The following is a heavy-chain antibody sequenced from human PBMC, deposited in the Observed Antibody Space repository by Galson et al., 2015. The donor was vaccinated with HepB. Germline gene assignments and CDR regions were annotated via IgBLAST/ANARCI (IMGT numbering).Heavy chain of an antibody. CDR3: TRQPGIAAAGGAVRDY. J-gene: IGHJ4*02. Sequence: LRLSCAASGFTFSGSAMHWVRQASGKGLEWVGRIRSKANSYATAYAASVKGRFTISRDDSKNTAYLQMNSLKTEDTAVYYCTRQPGIAAAGGAVRDYWGQGTLVTVSS. D-gene: IGHD6-13*01. V-gene: IGHV3-73*01. CDR1: GFTFSGSA. CDR2: IRSKANSYAT.